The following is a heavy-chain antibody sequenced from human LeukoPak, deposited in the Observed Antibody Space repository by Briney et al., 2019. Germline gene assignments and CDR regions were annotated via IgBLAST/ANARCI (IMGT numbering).Heavy chain of an antibody. Sequence: PGGSLRLSCAASGFTFSSYGMHWVRQAPGKGLEWVAVISYDGSNKYYADSVKGRFTISRDNSKNTLYLQMNSLRAEDTAVYYCAKESDAVAGLDYWGQGTLVTVSS. CDR1: GFTFSSYG. CDR3: AKESDAVAGLDY. D-gene: IGHD6-19*01. CDR2: ISYDGSNK. J-gene: IGHJ4*02. V-gene: IGHV3-30*18.